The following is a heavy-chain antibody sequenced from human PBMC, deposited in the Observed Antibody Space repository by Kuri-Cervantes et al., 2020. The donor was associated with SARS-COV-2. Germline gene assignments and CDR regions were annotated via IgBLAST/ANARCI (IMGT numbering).Heavy chain of an antibody. CDR2: INHSGST. CDR3: ARHRWFDP. J-gene: IGHJ5*02. CDR1: GGSFSGYY. Sequence: GSLRLSCAVYGGSFSGYYWSWIRQPPGKGLEWIGEINHSGSTNYNPSLKSRVTISVDTSKNQFSLKLSSVTAADTTVYYCARHRWFDPWGQGTLVTVSS. D-gene: IGHD1-14*01. V-gene: IGHV4-34*01.